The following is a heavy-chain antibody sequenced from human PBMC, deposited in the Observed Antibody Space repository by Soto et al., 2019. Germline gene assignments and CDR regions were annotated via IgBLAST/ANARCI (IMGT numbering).Heavy chain of an antibody. V-gene: IGHV4-59*08. J-gene: IGHJ4*02. CDR2: IYYSGST. CDR1: GGSISSHY. Sequence: PSETLSLTCTVSGGSISSHYCSWIRQPPGQGLEWIGYIYYSGSTNYNPSLKSRVTISVDTSKSQFSLRLSSVTAADTAVYFCARLDGYDHYFYYWGQGALVTVSS. D-gene: IGHD5-12*01. CDR3: ARLDGYDHYFYY.